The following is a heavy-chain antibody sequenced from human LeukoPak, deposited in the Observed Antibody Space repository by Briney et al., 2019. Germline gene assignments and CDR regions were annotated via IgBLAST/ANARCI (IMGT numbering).Heavy chain of an antibody. D-gene: IGHD2-2*02. Sequence: SETLSLTCVVSGASVSSSHWNWIRQLPGKGLEWIGYIYYSGSTNYNPSLKSRVTISVDTSKNQFSLKLSSVTAADTAVYYCARAPPTDYCSSTSCYNTNYYMDVWGKGTTVTVSS. CDR2: IYYSGST. J-gene: IGHJ6*03. CDR1: GASVSSSH. V-gene: IGHV4-59*02. CDR3: ARAPPTDYCSSTSCYNTNYYMDV.